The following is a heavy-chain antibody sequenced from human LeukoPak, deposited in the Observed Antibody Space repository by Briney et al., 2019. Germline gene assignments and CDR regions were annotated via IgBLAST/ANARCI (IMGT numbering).Heavy chain of an antibody. J-gene: IGHJ4*02. D-gene: IGHD3-22*01. CDR1: GFTFSSYG. V-gene: IGHV3-30*18. CDR2: ISHDGSNK. CDR3: AKVEYYESSGYLNY. Sequence: GGSLRLSCGASGFTFSSYGMHWVRQAPGKGLEWVAVISHDGSNKYYADSVKGRFTISRDNSKNTLYLQMNSLRVEDTAVYYCAKVEYYESSGYLNYWGQGALVTVSS.